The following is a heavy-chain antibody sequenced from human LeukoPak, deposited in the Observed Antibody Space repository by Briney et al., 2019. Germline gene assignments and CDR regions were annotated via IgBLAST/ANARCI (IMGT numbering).Heavy chain of an antibody. CDR2: INYTGRT. J-gene: IGHJ5*02. CDR3: ATLRSSGWPHVKTS. D-gene: IGHD6-25*01. Sequence: SETLSLTCAVYGGSLTEYHWSWIRQPPGKSLEWIGEINYTGRTHYNPSLTSRVTISIDMSERQFSLRLTSVTAADTAVYYCATLRSSGWPHVKTSWGKGTLVTVSS. V-gene: IGHV4-34*01. CDR1: GGSLTEYH.